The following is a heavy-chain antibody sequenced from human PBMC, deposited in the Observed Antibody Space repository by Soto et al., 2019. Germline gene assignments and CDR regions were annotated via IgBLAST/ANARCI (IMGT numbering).Heavy chain of an antibody. CDR2: IYPGDSDT. CDR1: GYSFTIYW. V-gene: IGHV5-51*01. D-gene: IGHD3-3*01. CDR3: ATSNGVVSSHDGMDV. Sequence: GESLKISCNGSGYSFTIYWIGWVRQMPGKGLEWMGIIYPGDSDTRYSPSFQGQVTISADKSISTAYLQWSSLKASDTAMYYCATSNGVVSSHDGMDVWGQGTTVTAP. J-gene: IGHJ6*02.